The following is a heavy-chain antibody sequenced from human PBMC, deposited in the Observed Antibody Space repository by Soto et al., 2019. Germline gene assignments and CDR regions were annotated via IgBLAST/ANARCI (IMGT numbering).Heavy chain of an antibody. CDR3: ARPQEDIVVVPAAPNFDY. Sequence: GGSLRLCCAASVFTFSSYSMNWFRQAPGKGLEWVSSISSSSSYIYYADSVKGRFTISRDNTKNSLYLQMNSLRAEDTAVYYCARPQEDIVVVPAAPNFDYWGQGTLVTVSS. J-gene: IGHJ4*02. CDR1: VFTFSSYS. D-gene: IGHD2-2*01. CDR2: ISSSSSYI. V-gene: IGHV3-21*01.